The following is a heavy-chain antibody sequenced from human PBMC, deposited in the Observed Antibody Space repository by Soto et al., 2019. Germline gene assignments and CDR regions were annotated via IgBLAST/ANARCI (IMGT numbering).Heavy chain of an antibody. CDR2: ISAYNGNT. Sequence: QVQLVQSGAEVKKPGASVKVSCKASGYTFTSYGISWVRQAPGQGLEWMGWISAYNGNTNYAQKLQGRVTMTTDTSTRQAYMELRSLRSDDTAVYYCARVSRITMVRGELSEYWGQGTLVTVSS. CDR1: GYTFTSYG. V-gene: IGHV1-18*01. J-gene: IGHJ4*02. CDR3: ARVSRITMVRGELSEY. D-gene: IGHD3-10*01.